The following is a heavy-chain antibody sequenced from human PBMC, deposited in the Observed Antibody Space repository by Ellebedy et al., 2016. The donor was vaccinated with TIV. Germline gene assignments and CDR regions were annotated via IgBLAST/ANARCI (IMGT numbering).Heavy chain of an antibody. D-gene: IGHD3/OR15-3a*01. V-gene: IGHV3-23*01. Sequence: GESLKISCEASGFTFATYAMTWVRQAPGKGLEWVSGLTGAGVGTYYADSVKGRFTISRDNSKNTLFLQMSSLRAEDTAVYFCARRSTDFAFDSWGQGTLVTVSS. CDR3: ARRSTDFAFDS. CDR2: LTGAGVGT. CDR1: GFTFATYA. J-gene: IGHJ4*02.